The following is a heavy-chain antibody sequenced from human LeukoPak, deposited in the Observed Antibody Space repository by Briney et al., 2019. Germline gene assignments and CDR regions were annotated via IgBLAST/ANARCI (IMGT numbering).Heavy chain of an antibody. CDR1: GGSIGSSSYY. D-gene: IGHD3-10*01. Sequence: SETLSLTCTVSGGSIGSSSYYWGWIRQPPGKGLEWIGSIYYSGSTNYKPSLKSRVTISVDTSKNQFSLKLSSVTAADTAVYYCARGGYYGSGNDFRFDPWGQGTLVTVSS. CDR2: IYYSGST. V-gene: IGHV4-39*07. J-gene: IGHJ5*02. CDR3: ARGGYYGSGNDFRFDP.